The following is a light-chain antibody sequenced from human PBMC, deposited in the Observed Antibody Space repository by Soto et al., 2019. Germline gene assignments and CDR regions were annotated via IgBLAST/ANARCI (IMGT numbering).Light chain of an antibody. V-gene: IGLV2-14*01. Sequence: QSALTQPASVSGSPGQSITISCTGTSSDVGGYNYVSWYQQHPGKAPKLMISDVINRPSGVPDRFSGSKSGNTPSLTISGLQAEDEADYYCGLFTSSATCVFGGGTQLTVL. CDR3: GLFTSSATCV. CDR2: DVI. J-gene: IGLJ3*02. CDR1: SSDVGGYNY.